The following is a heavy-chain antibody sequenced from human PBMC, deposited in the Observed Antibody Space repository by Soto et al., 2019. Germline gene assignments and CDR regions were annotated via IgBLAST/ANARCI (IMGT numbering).Heavy chain of an antibody. J-gene: IGHJ3*02. CDR1: GFTLSSYN. CDR3: AIGSYGGNSDAFDI. D-gene: IGHD4-17*01. Sequence: EVQLVESGGGLVQPGGSLRLSCAASGFTLSSYNMNWVRQAPGKGLEWVSYISSSSRTIYYADSVKGRFTISRDNAKNGLYLQMNSLRAEDTAVYYCAIGSYGGNSDAFDIWGQGTMVVLSS. V-gene: IGHV3-48*01. CDR2: ISSSSRTI.